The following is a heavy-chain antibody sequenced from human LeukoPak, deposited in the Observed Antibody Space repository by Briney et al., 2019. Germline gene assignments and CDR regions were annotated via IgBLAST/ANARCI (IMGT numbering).Heavy chain of an antibody. CDR3: AKGNRYAFDI. V-gene: IGHV3-30*18. D-gene: IGHD1-14*01. CDR1: GFTFSSYG. CDR2: ISYDGSNK. J-gene: IGHJ3*02. Sequence: GRSLRLSCAASGFTFSSYGMHWVRQAPGKGLEWVAVISYDGSNKYYADPVKGRFTISRDNSKNTLYLQMNSLRAEDTAVYYCAKGNRYAFDIWGQGTMVTVSS.